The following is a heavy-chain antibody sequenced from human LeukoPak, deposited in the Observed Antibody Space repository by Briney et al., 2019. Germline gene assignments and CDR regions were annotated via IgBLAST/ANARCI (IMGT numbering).Heavy chain of an antibody. D-gene: IGHD2-15*01. J-gene: IGHJ4*02. CDR1: RFSFSTFG. CDR2: ISYDGSNK. V-gene: IGHV3-30*18. CDR3: EKGVGYCTVISCYHFDY. Sequence: GGSLRLSCAASRFSFSTFGVHCVRHAPGRGLECVSLISYDGSNKSYAGCVKGQSTISKDNSKNTLYLHVTSLRVEDTAVYYYEKGVGYCTVISCYHFDYWGQGTLVTVSS.